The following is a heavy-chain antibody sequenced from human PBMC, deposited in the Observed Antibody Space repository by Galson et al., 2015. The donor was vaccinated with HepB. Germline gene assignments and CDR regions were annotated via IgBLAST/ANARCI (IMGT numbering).Heavy chain of an antibody. Sequence: SLRLSCAASGFRFSNYAMHWVRQAPGKGLEWVAVISFDGDNQYYADSLKGRFTISRDNSKNTLYLQMNSLRVEDTAVYYCARDGPLRASRALDIWGQGTMVTVSS. D-gene: IGHD3-3*01. J-gene: IGHJ3*02. CDR1: GFRFSNYA. CDR2: ISFDGDNQ. CDR3: ARDGPLRASRALDI. V-gene: IGHV3-30-3*01.